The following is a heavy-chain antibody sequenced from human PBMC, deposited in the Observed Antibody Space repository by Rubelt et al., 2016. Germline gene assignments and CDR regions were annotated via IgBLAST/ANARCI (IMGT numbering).Heavy chain of an antibody. J-gene: IGHJ5*02. D-gene: IGHD3-22*01. CDR2: INHSGST. CDR1: GGSISSSSYY. V-gene: IGHV4-39*01. CDR3: ARLGHWTYYYDSSGFRFDP. Sequence: QLQLQESGPGLVKPSETLSLTCTVSGGSISSSSYYWGWIRQPPGKGLEWIGGINHSGSTYYNPSLKSRVTISLDTSKTQLSLKLSSVTAADTAVYYCARLGHWTYYYDSSGFRFDPWGQGTLVTVSS.